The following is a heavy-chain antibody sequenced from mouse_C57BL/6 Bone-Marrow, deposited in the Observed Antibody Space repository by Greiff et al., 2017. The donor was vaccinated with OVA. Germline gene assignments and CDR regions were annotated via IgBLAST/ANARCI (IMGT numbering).Heavy chain of an antibody. D-gene: IGHD2-1*01. Sequence: EVKVVESGGGLVKPGGSLKLSCAASGFTFGSYAMSWVRQTPEKRLEWVATISDGGSYTYYPDNVKGRFTISRDNAKNNLYLQMSHLKSEDTAMYYCARRGIYGNPDYWGQGTTLTVSS. CDR1: GFTFGSYA. V-gene: IGHV5-4*03. J-gene: IGHJ2*01. CDR3: ARRGIYGNPDY. CDR2: ISDGGSYT.